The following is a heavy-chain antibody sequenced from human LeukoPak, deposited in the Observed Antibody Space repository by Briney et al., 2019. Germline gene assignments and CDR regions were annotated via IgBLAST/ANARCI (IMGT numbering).Heavy chain of an antibody. Sequence: ASVKVSCKASGYTFTSYDINWVRQATGQGLEWMGWMNPNSGNTGYAQKFQGRVTMTRNTSISTAYMELSSLRSEDTAVYYCSTDMITLGGVIPFDPWGQGTLVTVSS. V-gene: IGHV1-8*01. J-gene: IGHJ5*02. CDR2: MNPNSGNT. CDR3: STDMITLGGVIPFDP. D-gene: IGHD3-16*02. CDR1: GYTFTSYD.